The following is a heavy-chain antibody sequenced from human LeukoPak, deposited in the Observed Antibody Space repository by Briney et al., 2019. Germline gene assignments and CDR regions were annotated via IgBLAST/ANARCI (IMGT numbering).Heavy chain of an antibody. Sequence: GESLKISCKGSGYTFTSYDINWVRQATGQGLEWMGWMNPNSGNTGYAQKFQGRVTMTRNTSISTAYMELSSLRSEDTAVYYCARALSGIAVANDYWGQGTLVTVSS. V-gene: IGHV1-8*01. CDR2: MNPNSGNT. CDR3: ARALSGIAVANDY. D-gene: IGHD6-19*01. CDR1: GYTFTSYD. J-gene: IGHJ4*02.